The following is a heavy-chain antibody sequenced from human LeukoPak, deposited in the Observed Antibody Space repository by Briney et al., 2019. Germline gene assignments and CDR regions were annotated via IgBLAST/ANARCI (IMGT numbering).Heavy chain of an antibody. Sequence: GGSLRLSCAASGFTFSTYAMSWVRQAPGKGLEWVSGIGGSSGKTFYADSVKGRFTISRDNSKNTLYLQMNALRAEDTAIYFCAKQPYQYVSGSPSWLDPWGQGTLVTVSS. V-gene: IGHV3-23*01. CDR2: IGGSSGKT. D-gene: IGHD3-10*01. CDR3: AKQPYQYVSGSPSWLDP. J-gene: IGHJ5*02. CDR1: GFTFSTYA.